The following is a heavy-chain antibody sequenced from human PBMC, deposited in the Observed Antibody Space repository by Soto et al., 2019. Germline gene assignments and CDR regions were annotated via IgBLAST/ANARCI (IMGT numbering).Heavy chain of an antibody. CDR1: GGSISNYY. CDR3: VRDYLLTGFDP. Sequence: PSETLSLTCTVSGGSISNYYWTWVRQPPGKGLEWIGYVYYSGSTNYNPSLESRVTISIDASKNQFSLKMKSVTAADTAVYYCVRDYLLTGFDPWGQGAWSPSPQ. J-gene: IGHJ5*02. D-gene: IGHD3-9*01. CDR2: VYYSGST. V-gene: IGHV4-59*01.